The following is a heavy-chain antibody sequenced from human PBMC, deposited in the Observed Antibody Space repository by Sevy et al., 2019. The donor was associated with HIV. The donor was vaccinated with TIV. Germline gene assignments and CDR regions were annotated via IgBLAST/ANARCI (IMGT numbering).Heavy chain of an antibody. CDR2: IRSKANSYAT. CDR3: TRHSRGNWNYGGGGYYGMDV. D-gene: IGHD1-7*01. V-gene: IGHV3-73*01. J-gene: IGHJ6*02. Sequence: GGSLRLSCAASGFTFSGSAMHWVRQASGKGLEWVGRIRSKANSYATAYAASVKGRFTISRDDSKNTAYLQMNSLKTEDTAVYYCTRHSRGNWNYGGGGYYGMDVWGQGTTVTVSS. CDR1: GFTFSGSA.